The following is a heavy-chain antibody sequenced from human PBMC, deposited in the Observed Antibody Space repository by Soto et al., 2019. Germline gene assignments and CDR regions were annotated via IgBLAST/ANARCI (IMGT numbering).Heavy chain of an antibody. D-gene: IGHD7-27*01. CDR1: GYSFSSHA. Sequence: QVQLEQSGSEVKKSGSSVKVSCKASGYSFSSHAITWVRQAPGQGLEWMGGIIPVFGTPSYAQKFQGRVTISADKSTNMFYREWRSLRPENTAVYYCARGGALSTSLSWGAGLAPGGQETQVSFPS. V-gene: IGHV1-69*06. CDR3: ARGGALSTSLSWGAGLAP. J-gene: IGHJ5*02. CDR2: IIPVFGTP.